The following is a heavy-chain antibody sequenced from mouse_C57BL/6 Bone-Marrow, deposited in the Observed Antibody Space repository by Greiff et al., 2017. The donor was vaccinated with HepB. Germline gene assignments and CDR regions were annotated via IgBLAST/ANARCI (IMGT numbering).Heavy chain of an antibody. D-gene: IGHD1-1*02. Sequence: QVQLQQPGAELVMPGASVKLSCKASGYTFTSYWMHWVKQRPGQGLEWIGEIDPSDSYTNYNQKFKGKSTLTVGKSSSTAYMQLSSLTSEDSAVYYCARYGPFAYWGQGTLVTVSA. CDR2: IDPSDSYT. J-gene: IGHJ3*01. CDR3: ARYGPFAY. CDR1: GYTFTSYW. V-gene: IGHV1-69*01.